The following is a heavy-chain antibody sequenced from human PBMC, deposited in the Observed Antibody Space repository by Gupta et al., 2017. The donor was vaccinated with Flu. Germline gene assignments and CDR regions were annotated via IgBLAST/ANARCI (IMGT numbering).Heavy chain of an antibody. D-gene: IGHD6-19*01. CDR3: ATGGSDGWDLDS. Sequence: TFSTYSMNWVRQAPGKGLEWLSYISSDEKSIYYADSVKGRFTISRDNAKNSLSLQMNSLRVEDTTVYSCATGGSDGWDLDSWGQGTLVSVSS. CDR1: TFSTYS. V-gene: IGHV3-48*01. CDR2: ISSDEKSI. J-gene: IGHJ4*02.